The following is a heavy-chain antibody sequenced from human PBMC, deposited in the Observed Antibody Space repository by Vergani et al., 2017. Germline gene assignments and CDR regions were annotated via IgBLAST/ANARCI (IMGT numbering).Heavy chain of an antibody. Sequence: QMQLQESGPGLVKASETLSLTCTVSGDSIISRSYYWGWIRQPPGKGLEWIGSIYNSGNGDSSSSLKSRVTISADTSKNQFSLRLTSVTAADTDVYYCASGKYYSDSTSHYRGRYFDVWGRGTLVTVPS. J-gene: IGHJ2*01. V-gene: IGHV4-39*01. CDR3: ASGKYYSDSTSHYRGRYFDV. CDR2: IYNSGNG. CDR1: GDSIISRSYY. D-gene: IGHD3-16*01.